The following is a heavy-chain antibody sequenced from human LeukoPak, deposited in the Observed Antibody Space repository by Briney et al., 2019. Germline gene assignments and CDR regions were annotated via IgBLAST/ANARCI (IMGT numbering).Heavy chain of an antibody. CDR3: ARLSYDYWYFDL. CDR2: IYYTGST. J-gene: IGHJ2*01. D-gene: IGHD3-3*01. CDR1: GGSISIYY. V-gene: IGHV4-59*01. Sequence: PSETLSLTCTVSGGSISIYYWSWIRQPPGKGLEWIGYIYYTGSTNYNPSLKSRVTISVDTSKNQFSLKLSSVTAADTAVYYRARLSYDYWYFDLWGRGTLVTVSS.